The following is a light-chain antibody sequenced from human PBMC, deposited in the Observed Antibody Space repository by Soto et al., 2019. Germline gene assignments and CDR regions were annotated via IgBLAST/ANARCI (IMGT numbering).Light chain of an antibody. CDR2: LGS. CDR3: MQALQTPLA. V-gene: IGKV2-28*01. CDR1: QSLLHSTGNNY. J-gene: IGKJ1*01. Sequence: DIVMTQSPLSLPVTPGEPASISCRSSQSLLHSTGNNYLDWYLQKPGQSPQLLIYLGSTRASGVPDRFSGSGSGTDFTLKISRVEAEDVGVYYCMQALQTPLAFGQGTKVEIK.